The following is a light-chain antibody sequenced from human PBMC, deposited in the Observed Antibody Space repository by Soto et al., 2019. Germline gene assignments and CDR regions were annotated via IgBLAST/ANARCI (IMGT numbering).Light chain of an antibody. J-gene: IGLJ2*01. Sequence: QSALTQPASVSGSPGQSITISCTGTSSDVGGYNYVSWYQQHPGKAPKLMIYEVINRPSGVSNRFSGSKSGNTASQTISGLQAEDEADYFCSSYRSGSTLVVFGGGTKLTVL. CDR1: SSDVGGYNY. CDR2: EVI. CDR3: SSYRSGSTLVV. V-gene: IGLV2-14*01.